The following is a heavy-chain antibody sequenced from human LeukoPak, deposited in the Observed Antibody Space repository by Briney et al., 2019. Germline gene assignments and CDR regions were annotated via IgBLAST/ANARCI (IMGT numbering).Heavy chain of an antibody. CDR1: GYTFTGYY. V-gene: IGHV1-2*02. CDR2: INPNSGGT. J-gene: IGHJ4*02. D-gene: IGHD6-19*01. Sequence: ASVKVSCKASGYTFTGYYMHWVRQAPGQGLEWMGWINPNSGGTNYAQKFQGRVTMTRDTSISTAYMELSRLRSDDTAVYYCARDPSSGWYGLMNYFDYWVQGTLVSVSS. CDR3: ARDPSSGWYGLMNYFDY.